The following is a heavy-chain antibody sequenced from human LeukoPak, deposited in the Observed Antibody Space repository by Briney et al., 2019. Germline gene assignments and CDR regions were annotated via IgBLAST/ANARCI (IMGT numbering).Heavy chain of an antibody. CDR3: ASYSGYAQ. J-gene: IGHJ4*02. V-gene: IGHV1-8*03. Sequence: APVKSSSKPFGYTFPSLDVNGLGQATGQGLEWMGWMNPNSGNTGYAQKFQGRVTISRNTSITTAYMELSGLTSEDTAVYYCASYSGYAQWGQGTLVTVSS. CDR2: MNPNSGNT. CDR1: GYTFPSLD. D-gene: IGHD5-12*01.